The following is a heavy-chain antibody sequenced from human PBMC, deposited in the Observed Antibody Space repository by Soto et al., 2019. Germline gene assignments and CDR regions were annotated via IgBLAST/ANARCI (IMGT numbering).Heavy chain of an antibody. D-gene: IGHD6-19*01. J-gene: IGHJ4*02. Sequence: SETLSLTCAVYGGSFSGYCCSWIRQPPGKGLEWIGEINHSGSTNYNPSLKSRVTISVDTSKNQFSLKLSSVTAADTAVYYCARRIYVGHPRLVAVAGWFDYWGQGTLVTVSS. CDR1: GGSFSGYC. V-gene: IGHV4-34*01. CDR3: ARRIYVGHPRLVAVAGWFDY. CDR2: INHSGST.